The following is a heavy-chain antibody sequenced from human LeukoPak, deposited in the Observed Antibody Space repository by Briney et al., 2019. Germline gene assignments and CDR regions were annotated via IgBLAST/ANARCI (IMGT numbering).Heavy chain of an antibody. J-gene: IGHJ4*02. CDR1: RGSISSSSYY. CDR3: ARRSMANPFDY. Sequence: PSETLSLTCTVSRGSISSSSYYWGWIRQPPGKGLEWIGSIYYSGSTYYNPSLKSRVTISVDTSKNQFSLKLSSVTAADTAVYYCARRSMANPFDYWGQGTLVTVSS. V-gene: IGHV4-39*01. D-gene: IGHD2/OR15-2a*01. CDR2: IYYSGST.